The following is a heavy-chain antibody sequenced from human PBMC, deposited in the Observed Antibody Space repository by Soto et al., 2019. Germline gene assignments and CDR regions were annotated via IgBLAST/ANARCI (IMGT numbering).Heavy chain of an antibody. Sequence: ASVKVSCKASGGTFSSYSISWVLQAPGQGLEWMGGIIPIFGTANYAQKFQGRVTITADESTSTAYMELSSLRSEDTAVYYCARVTTRMATISWFDPWGQGTLVTVSS. J-gene: IGHJ5*02. CDR3: ARVTTRMATISWFDP. V-gene: IGHV1-69*13. CDR1: GGTFSSYS. D-gene: IGHD5-12*01. CDR2: IIPIFGTA.